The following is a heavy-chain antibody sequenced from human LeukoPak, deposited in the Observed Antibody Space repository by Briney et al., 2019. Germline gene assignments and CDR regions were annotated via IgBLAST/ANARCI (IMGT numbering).Heavy chain of an antibody. Sequence: SETLSLTCTVSGGSISSSSYYWGWTRQPPGKGLEWMVSIYYSGSTYYNPSLKSRFTISVDTSKNQFSLKLSSVTAADTAVYYCAQLGSGFPRFRGMDVWGQGTTVTVSS. D-gene: IGHD3-22*01. CDR3: AQLGSGFPRFRGMDV. CDR1: GGSISSSSYY. J-gene: IGHJ6*02. V-gene: IGHV4-39*07. CDR2: IYYSGST.